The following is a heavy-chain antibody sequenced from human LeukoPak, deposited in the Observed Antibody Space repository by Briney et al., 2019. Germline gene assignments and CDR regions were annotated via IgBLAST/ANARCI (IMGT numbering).Heavy chain of an antibody. J-gene: IGHJ5*02. V-gene: IGHV4-34*01. CDR3: ARGLRGRWFDP. Sequence: SETLSLTCAVYGGSFSGYYRSWIRQPPGKGLEWIGEINHSGSTNYNPSLKSRVTISVDTSKNQFSLKLSSVTAADTAVYYCARGLRGRWFDPWGQGTLVTVSS. CDR2: INHSGST. CDR1: GGSFSGYY.